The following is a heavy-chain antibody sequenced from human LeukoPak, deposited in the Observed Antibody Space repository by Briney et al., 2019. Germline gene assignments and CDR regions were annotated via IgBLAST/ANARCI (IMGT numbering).Heavy chain of an antibody. V-gene: IGHV4-39*01. CDR3: ARSRPKSYYEGGLFAFDI. D-gene: IGHD3-22*01. CDR1: GGSISSSSYY. CDR2: IYYSGST. Sequence: SETLSLTCTVSGGSISSSSYYWGWIRQPPGNGLEWIGSIYYSGSTYYNPSLKSRVTISVDTSKNQFSLKLSSVTAADTAVYYCARSRPKSYYEGGLFAFDIWGQGTMVTVSS. J-gene: IGHJ3*02.